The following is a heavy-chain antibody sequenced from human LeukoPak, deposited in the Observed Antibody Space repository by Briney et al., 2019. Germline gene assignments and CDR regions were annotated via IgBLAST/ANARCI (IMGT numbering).Heavy chain of an antibody. V-gene: IGHV3-23*01. CDR2: ISGTGADT. CDR3: AKRPSAYCSDGGCYFNY. CDR1: GFSFINYA. D-gene: IGHD2-8*01. Sequence: GGSLRLSCAASGFSFINYAMSWVRQAPGKGLEWVSAISGTGADTYYADSVKGRFTISRDNTKDTLYLQMNTLRAEDTAVFYCAKRPSAYCSDGGCYFNYWGQGTLVTVSS. J-gene: IGHJ4*02.